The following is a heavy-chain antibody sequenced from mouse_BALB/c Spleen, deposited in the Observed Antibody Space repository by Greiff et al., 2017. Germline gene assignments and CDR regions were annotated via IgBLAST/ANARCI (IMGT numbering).Heavy chain of an antibody. Sequence: VHVKQSGPDLVKPGASLKMSCKASGYTFTSYVMSWVHQKPGQGLEWIAYINPYNDGTKYNEKFKGKATLTSDNSTSTDYMELSSLTSEDSAVYYCARWGITTPFDYWGQGTTVTVSS. CDR2: INPYNDGT. D-gene: IGHD2-4*01. CDR1: GYTFTSYV. CDR3: ARWGITTPFDY. V-gene: IGHV1-14*01. J-gene: IGHJ2*01.